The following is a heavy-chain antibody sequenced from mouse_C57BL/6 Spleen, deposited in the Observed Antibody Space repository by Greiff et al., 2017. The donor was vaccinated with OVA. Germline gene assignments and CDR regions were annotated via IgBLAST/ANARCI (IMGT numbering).Heavy chain of an antibody. CDR1: GYTFTDYE. CDR2: IDPETGGT. D-gene: IGHD1-1*01. CDR3: TRWATTVVGDY. V-gene: IGHV1-15*01. Sequence: VKLMESGAELVRPGASVTLSCKASGYTFTDYEMHWVKQTPVHGLEWIGAIDPETGGTAYNQKFKGKAILTADKSSSTAYMELRSLTSEDSAVYYCTRWATTVVGDYWGQGTTLTVSS. J-gene: IGHJ2*01.